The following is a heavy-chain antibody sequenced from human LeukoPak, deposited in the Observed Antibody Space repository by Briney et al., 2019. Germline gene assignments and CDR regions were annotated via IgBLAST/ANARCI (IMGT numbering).Heavy chain of an antibody. CDR3: ARGPDGSHGITIFGVVSLYFDY. J-gene: IGHJ4*02. CDR1: GGSFSGYY. Sequence: SETLSLTCAVSGGSFSGYYWICMRQPPGKGGGWIGEINLSGSTNYNPSLKSRVTISVDTSKNQFSLKLSSVTAADTAVYYCARGPDGSHGITIFGVVSLYFDYWGQGTLVTVSS. D-gene: IGHD3-3*01. V-gene: IGHV4-34*01. CDR2: INLSGST.